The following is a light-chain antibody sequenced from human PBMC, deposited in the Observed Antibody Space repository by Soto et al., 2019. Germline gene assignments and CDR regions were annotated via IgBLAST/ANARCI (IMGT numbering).Light chain of an antibody. CDR1: QSVLYSSNNKNY. CDR2: WAS. J-gene: IGKJ1*01. CDR3: QQYYSTPWT. Sequence: DIVMTKSQDSLAVSLGERATINCKSSQSVLYSSNNKNYLAWYQHKAGQPPKLLIYWASARESGVPDRFSGSGSGTDFTLTISSLQAEDVAVYSCQQYYSTPWTFGQGTKLEIK. V-gene: IGKV4-1*01.